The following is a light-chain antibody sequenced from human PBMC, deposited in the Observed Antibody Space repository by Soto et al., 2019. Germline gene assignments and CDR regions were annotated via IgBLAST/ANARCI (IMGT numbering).Light chain of an antibody. CDR3: QHSGEFRWR. Sequence: EIVLTQSPGTLSLSPGERATLSCRASQSVRSSHLAWYQQKPGQAPTLLIYGASSRATGIPDRFSGSGSGTDFPLTIRRLELDDFGVYYCQHSGEFRWRLGKGTKVDIK. CDR1: QSVRSSH. CDR2: GAS. V-gene: IGKV3-20*01. J-gene: IGKJ1*01.